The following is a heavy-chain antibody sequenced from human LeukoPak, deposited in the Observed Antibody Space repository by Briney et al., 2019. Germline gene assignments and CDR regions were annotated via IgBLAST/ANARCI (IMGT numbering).Heavy chain of an antibody. D-gene: IGHD3-22*01. CDR2: IYYSGST. V-gene: IGHV4-31*03. Sequence: SQTLSLTCTVSGGSISSGGYYWSWIRQHPGKGLEWIGYIYYSGSTYYNPSLKGRVTISVDTSKNQFSLKLSSVTAADTAVYYCARGYYYDSSGDYYFDYWGQGTLVTVSS. CDR1: GGSISSGGYY. CDR3: ARGYYYDSSGDYYFDY. J-gene: IGHJ4*02.